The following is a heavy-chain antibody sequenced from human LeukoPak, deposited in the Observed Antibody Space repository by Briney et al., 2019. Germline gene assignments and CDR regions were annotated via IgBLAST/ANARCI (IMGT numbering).Heavy chain of an antibody. J-gene: IGHJ4*02. CDR2: INSDGSST. CDR1: GFTLSGYW. V-gene: IGHV3-74*01. D-gene: IGHD3-16*02. Sequence: GGSLRLSCAASGFTLSGYWMHSVRQAPGKGLVWVSRINSDGSSTNYADSVKGRFTISRDNAKNTLYLQMNSLRAEDTAVYYCAGDFVMAEFYWGQGTLVTVSS. CDR3: AGDFVMAEFY.